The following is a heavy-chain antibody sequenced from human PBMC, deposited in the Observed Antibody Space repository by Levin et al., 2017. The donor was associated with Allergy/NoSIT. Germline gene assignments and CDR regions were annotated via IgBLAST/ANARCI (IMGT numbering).Heavy chain of an antibody. CDR1: GGSITTYY. CDR3: AKDLGASGWED. CDR2: IHYSGIT. V-gene: IGHV4-59*01. D-gene: IGHD6-19*01. Sequence: PSQTLSLTCSISVSGGSITTYYWSWIRQPPGKGLEWIGCIHYSGITNYNPSLKSRVTMSIDTSTKQFSLQLTSVTAADTAVYYCAKDLGASGWEDWGQGTLVTVSS. J-gene: IGHJ4*02.